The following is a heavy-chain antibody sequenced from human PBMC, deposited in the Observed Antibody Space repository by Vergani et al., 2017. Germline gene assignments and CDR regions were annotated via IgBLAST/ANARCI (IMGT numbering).Heavy chain of an antibody. Sequence: EVQLVESGGGLVKPGGSLRLSCAASGFTFSNVWMSWVRQAPGKGLEWVGRIKSKTDGGTTDYAAPVKGRFTISRDNAKNSLYLQMNSLRAEDTAVYYCARGLLGYCSSTSCYEAFDIWGQGTMVTVSS. CDR3: ARGLLGYCSSTSCYEAFDI. V-gene: IGHV3-15*01. J-gene: IGHJ3*02. CDR2: IKSKTDGGTT. D-gene: IGHD2-2*01. CDR1: GFTFSNVW.